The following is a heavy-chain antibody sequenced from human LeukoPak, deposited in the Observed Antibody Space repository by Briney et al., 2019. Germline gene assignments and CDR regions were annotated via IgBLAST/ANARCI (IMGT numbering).Heavy chain of an antibody. V-gene: IGHV3-21*01. CDR2: ISSSSSYI. CDR1: GFTFSSYS. Sequence: PGGSLRLSCAASGFTFSSYSMNWVRQAPGKGLEWVSSISSSSSYIYYADSVKGRFTISRDNAKNSLYLQMNSLRAEDTAVYYCARVSGSPPPAHAFYIWGQGTMVTVSS. J-gene: IGHJ3*02. D-gene: IGHD1-14*01. CDR3: ARVSGSPPPAHAFYI.